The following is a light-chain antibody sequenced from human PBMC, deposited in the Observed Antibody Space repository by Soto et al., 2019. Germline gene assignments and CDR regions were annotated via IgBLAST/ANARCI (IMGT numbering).Light chain of an antibody. CDR1: SSDVGHSNH. CDR2: GVT. J-gene: IGLJ1*01. Sequence: QSALTQPASVSGSPGQSITISCTGSSSDVGHSNHVSWYQQHPGKAPKLIIYGVTNRPSGISNRFSGSKSGSTASLTISGLQPADEADYYCNSYTISTTYVFGTGTKLTVL. CDR3: NSYTISTTYV. V-gene: IGLV2-14*03.